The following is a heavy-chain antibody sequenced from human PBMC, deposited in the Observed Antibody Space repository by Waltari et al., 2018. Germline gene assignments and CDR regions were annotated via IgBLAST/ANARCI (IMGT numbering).Heavy chain of an antibody. D-gene: IGHD2-21*02. Sequence: EVQLVESGGGLVQPGGSLRLSCAVSGFPPGDHFLDGVRQAPGKGLEWVGRTRDRSRSFSTEYDASLKGRFSISRDDSTNSVHLHMDNLKTDDTATYYCVRLLITAIHGFRVAFFEHWGQGALVTVSS. V-gene: IGHV3-72*01. J-gene: IGHJ4*02. CDR3: VRLLITAIHGFRVAFFEH. CDR1: GFPPGDHF. CDR2: TRDRSRSFST.